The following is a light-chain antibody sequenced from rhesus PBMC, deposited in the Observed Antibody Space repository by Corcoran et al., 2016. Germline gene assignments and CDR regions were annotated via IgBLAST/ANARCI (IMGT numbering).Light chain of an antibody. Sequence: DIQMSQSPSSLSASVGDKVTITCRASQGISNALAWYQQKPGKAPKLLIYAAASLESGVPSRFSGSRSGTDYTLPISSLQPADFATYSCQHGYSTPFTFGPGTKLDIK. CDR1: QGISNA. V-gene: IGKV1-33*02. CDR2: AAA. CDR3: QHGYSTPFT. J-gene: IGKJ3*01.